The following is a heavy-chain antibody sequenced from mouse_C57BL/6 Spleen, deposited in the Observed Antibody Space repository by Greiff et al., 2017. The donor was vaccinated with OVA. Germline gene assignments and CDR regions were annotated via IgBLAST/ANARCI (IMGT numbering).Heavy chain of an antibody. V-gene: IGHV5-4*01. CDR3: TRDTYDYDEGFAY. D-gene: IGHD2-4*01. CDR2: ISDGGSYT. Sequence: EVQLQESGGGLVKPGGSLKLSCAASGFTFSSYAMSWVRQTPEKRLEWVATISDGGSYTYYPDNVKGRFTISRDNAKNNLYLQMSHLKSEDTAMYYCTRDTYDYDEGFAYWGQGTLVTVSA. CDR1: GFTFSSYA. J-gene: IGHJ3*01.